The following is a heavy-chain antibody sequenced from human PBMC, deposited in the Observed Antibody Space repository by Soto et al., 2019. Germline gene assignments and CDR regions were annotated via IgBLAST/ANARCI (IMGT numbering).Heavy chain of an antibody. CDR1: GGSFSGYY. J-gene: IGHJ6*02. CDR2: INHSGGT. D-gene: IGHD1-26*01. CDR3: ARRSPAYYYYGMDV. Sequence: PAETLSLTCAVYGGSFSGYYWSWIRQPPGKGLEWIGEINHSGGTNYNAALERRRTISVETYKNLFPLKLSSVAAADTAVYCCARRSPAYYYYGMDVWGQGTRLTVSS. V-gene: IGHV4-34*01.